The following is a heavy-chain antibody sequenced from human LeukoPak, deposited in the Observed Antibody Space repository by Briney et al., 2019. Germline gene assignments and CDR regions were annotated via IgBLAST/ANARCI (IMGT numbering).Heavy chain of an antibody. CDR2: ISGSGGST. CDR3: AKDSRMVRGVSYYYYYMDV. CDR1: GVTFSSDG. V-gene: IGHV3-23*01. Sequence: GGALRLSCAASGVTFSSDGMSWGRQAPGKGLEWGSPISGSGGSTSYADSGKGRFTIYRDNSKNTLYLQMHSLRAEDTAVYYCAKDSRMVRGVSYYYYYMDVWGKGTTVTISS. D-gene: IGHD3-10*01. J-gene: IGHJ6*03.